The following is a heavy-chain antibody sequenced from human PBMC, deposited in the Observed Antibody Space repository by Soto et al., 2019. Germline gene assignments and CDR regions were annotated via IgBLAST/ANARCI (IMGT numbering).Heavy chain of an antibody. CDR1: GGSISSVDYY. CDR2: IYYSGST. Sequence: QVQLQESGPGLVKPSQTLSLTCTVSGGSISSVDYYWSWIRQPPGKGLEWIGYIYYSGSTYYNTSLKSPLTMSVDTSKNQFSLTVSSVTAADTAVYYCAREEKKYDYYDMDVCGQGNTVTVSS. V-gene: IGHV4-30-4*01. J-gene: IGHJ6*02. CDR3: AREEKKYDYYDMDV.